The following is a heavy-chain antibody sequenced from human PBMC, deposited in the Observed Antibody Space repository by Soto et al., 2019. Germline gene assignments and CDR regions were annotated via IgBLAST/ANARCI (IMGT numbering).Heavy chain of an antibody. J-gene: IGHJ5*02. V-gene: IGHV1-69*02. Sequence: QVQLVQSGAEVKKPGSSVKVSCKASGGTFSSYTISWVRQAPGQGLEWMGRIIPILGIANYAQKFQGRVTITADKSTSTANMEQGSLRSEDTAVYYGACVTTVSRWSDPGGKATLFTFPA. D-gene: IGHD4-17*01. CDR1: GGTFSSYT. CDR3: ACVTTVSRWSDP. CDR2: IIPILGIA.